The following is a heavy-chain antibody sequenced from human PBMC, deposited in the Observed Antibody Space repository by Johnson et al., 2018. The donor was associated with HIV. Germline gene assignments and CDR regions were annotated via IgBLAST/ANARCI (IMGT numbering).Heavy chain of an antibody. CDR3: AREGTYEPLHRIYDYGDYPAFDI. V-gene: IGHV3-43*01. J-gene: IGHJ3*02. CDR2: ISWNGANT. CDR1: GFTFDDYT. D-gene: IGHD4-17*01. Sequence: VQLVESGGGLVQPGRSLRLSCAASGFTFDDYTMHWVRQAPGKGLEWISLISWNGANTYYADSVRGRFPISRDNPKKSLYLQINSLRAEDTAVYYCAREGTYEPLHRIYDYGDYPAFDIWGQGTMVTVSS.